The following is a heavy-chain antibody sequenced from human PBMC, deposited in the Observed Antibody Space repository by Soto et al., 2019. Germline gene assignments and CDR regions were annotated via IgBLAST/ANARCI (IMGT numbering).Heavy chain of an antibody. CDR3: ARMGFDFWRGYSEPAFDI. D-gene: IGHD3-3*01. J-gene: IGHJ3*02. CDR1: GYTFTSYD. CDR2: MNPNSGNT. V-gene: IGHV1-8*01. Sequence: ASVKVSCKASGYTFTSYDINWVRQATGQGLEWMGWMNPNSGNTGYAQKFQGRVTMTRNTSISTAYMELSSLRSEDTAVYYCARMGFDFWRGYSEPAFDIWGQGTMVTVSS.